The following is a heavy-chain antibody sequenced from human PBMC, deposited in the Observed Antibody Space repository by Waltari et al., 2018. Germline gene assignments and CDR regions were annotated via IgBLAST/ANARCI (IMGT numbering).Heavy chain of an antibody. CDR3: ARSSSLAAAGRDYYYYYYMDV. J-gene: IGHJ6*03. D-gene: IGHD6-13*01. CDR1: GGSISSYY. Sequence: QVQLQESGPGLVKPSETLSLTCTVSGGSISSYYWSWIRQPPGKGLEWIGYIYYCGSTTYNPPRKGRVTISVDTSKNQFSLKLSSVTAADTAVYYCARSSSLAAAGRDYYYYYYMDVWGKGTTVTVSS. V-gene: IGHV4-59*01. CDR2: IYYCGST.